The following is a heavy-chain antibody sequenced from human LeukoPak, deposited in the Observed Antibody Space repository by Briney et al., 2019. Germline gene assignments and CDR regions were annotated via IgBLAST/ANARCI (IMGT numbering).Heavy chain of an antibody. V-gene: IGHV1-18*01. CDR1: GYTFTSYA. J-gene: IGHJ6*03. CDR2: ISAYNDNT. CDR3: ARAGYCSSTSCYYYYYYMDV. D-gene: IGHD2-2*01. Sequence: ASVKVSCKASGYTFTSYAMHWVRQAPGQRLEWMGWISAYNDNTNYAQKLQGRVTMTTDTSTSTAYMELRSLRSDDTAVYYCARAGYCSSTSCYYYYYYMDVWGKGTTVTVSS.